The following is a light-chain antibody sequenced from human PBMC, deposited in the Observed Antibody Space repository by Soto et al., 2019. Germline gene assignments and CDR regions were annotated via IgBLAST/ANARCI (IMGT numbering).Light chain of an antibody. CDR2: GAS. Sequence: EIVLTQSPGTLSLSPGERATLSCRASQSVSSSYLAWYQQKPGQAPRLLIYGASSRATGIPDRFSGSGSGTDFTLTISRLEPEDFAVYYCQQYGSSPPTATFGQGTKLEIK. J-gene: IGKJ2*01. V-gene: IGKV3-20*01. CDR1: QSVSSSY. CDR3: QQYGSSPPTAT.